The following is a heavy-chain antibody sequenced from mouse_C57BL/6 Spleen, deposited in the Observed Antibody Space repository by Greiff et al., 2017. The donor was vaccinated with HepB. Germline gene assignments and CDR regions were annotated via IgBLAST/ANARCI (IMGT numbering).Heavy chain of an antibody. V-gene: IGHV1-15*01. Sequence: QVQLQQSGAELVRPGASVTLSCKASGYTFTDYEMHWVKQTPVHGLEWIGAIDPETGGTAYNQKFKGKAILTADKSSSTAYMELRSLTSEDSAVYYCTGIVTGRNWYFDVWGTGTTVTVSS. CDR2: IDPETGGT. D-gene: IGHD2-10*02. J-gene: IGHJ1*03. CDR3: TGIVTGRNWYFDV. CDR1: GYTFTDYE.